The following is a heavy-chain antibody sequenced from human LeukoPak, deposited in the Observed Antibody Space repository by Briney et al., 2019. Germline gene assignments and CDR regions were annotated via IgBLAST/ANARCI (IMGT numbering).Heavy chain of an antibody. CDR3: AGGTTVTSDY. Sequence: PSETLSLTCTVSGGSISSSSYYWGWIRQPPGKGLEWIGSIYYSGSTYYNPSLKSRVTISVDTSKNQFSLKLSSVTAADTAVYYCAGGTTVTSDYWGQGTLVTVSS. D-gene: IGHD4-17*01. CDR1: GGSISSSSYY. CDR2: IYYSGST. J-gene: IGHJ4*02. V-gene: IGHV4-39*01.